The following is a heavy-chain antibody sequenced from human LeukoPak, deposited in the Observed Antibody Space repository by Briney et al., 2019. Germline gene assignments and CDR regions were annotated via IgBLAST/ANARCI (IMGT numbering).Heavy chain of an antibody. V-gene: IGHV1-2*06. CDR1: GYTFTGYY. CDR2: INPNSGGT. Sequence: ASVKVSCKASGYTFTGYYMHWVRQAPGQGLEWMGRINPNSGGTNYAQKFQGRVTMTRDTSVSTAYMELSRLRSDDTAVYYCARPHCSSTSCYAETQNWFDPWGQGTLVTVSS. D-gene: IGHD2-2*01. J-gene: IGHJ5*02. CDR3: ARPHCSSTSCYAETQNWFDP.